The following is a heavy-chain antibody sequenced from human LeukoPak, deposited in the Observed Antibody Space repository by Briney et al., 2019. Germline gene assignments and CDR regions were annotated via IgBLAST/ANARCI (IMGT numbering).Heavy chain of an antibody. V-gene: IGHV4-34*01. CDR1: GGSFSGYY. D-gene: IGHD3-22*01. CDR2: INHSGST. J-gene: IGHJ2*01. CDR3: ARGRGLGMIVVVITTYWYFDL. Sequence: SETLSLTCAVYGGSFSGYYWSWIRQPPGEGLEWIGEINHSGSTNYNPSLKSRVTISVDTSKNQFSLKLSSVTAADTAVYYCARGRGLGMIVVVITTYWYFDLWGRGTLVTVSS.